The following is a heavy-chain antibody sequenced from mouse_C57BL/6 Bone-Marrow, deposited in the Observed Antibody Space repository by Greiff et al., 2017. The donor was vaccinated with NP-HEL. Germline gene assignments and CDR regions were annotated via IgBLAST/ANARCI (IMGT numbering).Heavy chain of an antibody. CDR3: ADGYYTDY. Sequence: QVQLQQPGAELVKPGASVKLSCKASGYTFTSYWMHWVKQRPGQGLEWIGLIHPNSGSTNYNEKFKSKATLTADKSSSTAYMHLSDLTSEDSAVYCGADGYYTDYWGQGTTLTVSS. CDR1: GYTFTSYW. D-gene: IGHD2-3*01. CDR2: IHPNSGST. J-gene: IGHJ2*01. V-gene: IGHV1-64*01.